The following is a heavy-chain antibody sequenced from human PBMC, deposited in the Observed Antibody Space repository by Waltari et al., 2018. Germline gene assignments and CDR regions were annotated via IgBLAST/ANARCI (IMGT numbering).Heavy chain of an antibody. CDR2: IIPSFGTA. Sequence: QVQLVQSGAEVKKPGSSVKVSCKASGGPFSSYAISWVRQAPGQGLEWMGGIIPSFGTANYAQKFQGRVTITADESTSTAYMELSSLRSEDTAVYYCARARYYYDSSGDILQHWGQGTLVTVSS. D-gene: IGHD3-22*01. V-gene: IGHV1-69*01. J-gene: IGHJ1*01. CDR3: ARARYYYDSSGDILQH. CDR1: GGPFSSYA.